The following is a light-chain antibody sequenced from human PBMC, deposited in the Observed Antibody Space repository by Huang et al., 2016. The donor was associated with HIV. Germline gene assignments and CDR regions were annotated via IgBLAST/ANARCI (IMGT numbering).Light chain of an antibody. CDR1: QSVGVY. CDR2: EAS. CDR3: QQRTKWPPVLT. V-gene: IGKV3-11*01. Sequence: EIVLTQSPATLSLSPGDRATLSCRASQSVGVYLAWYQQKPGQAPRLLIFEASNRATGIPDRFSGSGSGTDFTLTIDSLQPDDCAIYYCQQRTKWPPVLTFGGGTRVEIK. J-gene: IGKJ4*01.